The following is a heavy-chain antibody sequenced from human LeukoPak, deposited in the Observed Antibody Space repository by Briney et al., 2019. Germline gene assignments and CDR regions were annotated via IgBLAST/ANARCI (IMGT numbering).Heavy chain of an antibody. D-gene: IGHD3-10*01. CDR2: IYYSGST. CDR3: ARHGYYYGSATFDY. J-gene: IGHJ4*02. Sequence: SETLSLTCTVSGSSISSYYWSWIRQPPGKGLEWIGYIYYSGSTNYNPSLKSRVTISVDTSKNQFSLKLSSVTAAGTAVYYCARHGYYYGSATFDYWGQGTLVTVPS. V-gene: IGHV4-59*08. CDR1: GSSISSYY.